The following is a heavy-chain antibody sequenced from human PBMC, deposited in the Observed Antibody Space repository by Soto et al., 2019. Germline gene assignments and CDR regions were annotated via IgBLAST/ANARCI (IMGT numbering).Heavy chain of an antibody. Sequence: QVQLVQSGAEVKKPGASVKVSCKASGYTFTSYGISWVRQAPGQGLEWMGWISAYNGNTNSAQNLQDRVTMTTDTSTNGAYMELRSLRSDDTAVYHCARDKGYYYSWSGYRSYYFDYWGQGTLVTVSS. D-gene: IGHD3-3*01. CDR3: ARDKGYYYSWSGYRSYYFDY. J-gene: IGHJ4*02. CDR1: GYTFTSYG. CDR2: ISAYNGNT. V-gene: IGHV1-18*04.